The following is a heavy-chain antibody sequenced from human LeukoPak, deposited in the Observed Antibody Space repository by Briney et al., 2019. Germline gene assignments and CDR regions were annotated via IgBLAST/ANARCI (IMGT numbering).Heavy chain of an antibody. J-gene: IGHJ4*02. CDR2: ISYDGSNK. Sequence: GRSLRLSCAASGFTFSSYAMHWVRQAPGKGLEWVAVISYDGSNKYYADSVKGRFTISRDNSKNTLYLQMNSLRAEDTAVYYCARDRWYYAPDPIYWGQGTLVTVSS. V-gene: IGHV3-30-3*01. CDR1: GFTFSSYA. CDR3: ARDRWYYAPDPIY. D-gene: IGHD2-2*01.